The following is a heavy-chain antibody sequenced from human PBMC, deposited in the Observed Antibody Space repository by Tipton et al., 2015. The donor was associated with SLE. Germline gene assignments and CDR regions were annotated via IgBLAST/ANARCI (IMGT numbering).Heavy chain of an antibody. D-gene: IGHD1-26*01. CDR2: IYYSGST. V-gene: IGHV4-59*12. J-gene: IGHJ4*02. CDR3: ARLLSDDYYEGHDY. Sequence: TLSLTCTVSGGSISSYYWSWIRQPPGKGLEWIGYIYYSGSTNYNPSLKSRVTISVDTSKNQFSLKLSSVTAADTAVYYCARLLSDDYYEGHDYWGQGTLVTVSS. CDR1: GGSISSYY.